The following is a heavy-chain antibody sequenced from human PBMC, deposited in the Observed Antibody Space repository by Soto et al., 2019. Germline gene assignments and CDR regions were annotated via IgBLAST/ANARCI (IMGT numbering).Heavy chain of an antibody. CDR3: AKVLSLRTSGKYYKPFFHGMDV. CDR1: GFPFIILP. CDR2: FKSGVDA. D-gene: IGHD3-10*01. V-gene: IGHV3-23*01. Sequence: DVQLSESGGGLVQPGGPLSPTCAPPGFPFIILPIPGFRRLPGGGQEWAAPFKSGVDAFYADSVKGRFTISRDNSKDTLYLQMNSLGVEDTALYYCAKVLSLRTSGKYYKPFFHGMDVWGLGTTVTVSS. J-gene: IGHJ6*02.